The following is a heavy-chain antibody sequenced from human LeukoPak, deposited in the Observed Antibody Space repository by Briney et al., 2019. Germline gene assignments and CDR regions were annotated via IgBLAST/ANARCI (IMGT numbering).Heavy chain of an antibody. J-gene: IGHJ3*02. D-gene: IGHD1-1*01. CDR3: ARRQWNDDAYDI. CDR2: IYYTGST. V-gene: IGHV4-39*07. Sequence: PSETLSLTCTVSGGSISSSSYYWGWIRQPPGKGLEWIGNIYYTGSTYYSPSLKSRVTISVDTSNNQFSLKMMSVNAADTAVYYCARRQWNDDAYDIWGQGTMVSVSS. CDR1: GGSISSSSYY.